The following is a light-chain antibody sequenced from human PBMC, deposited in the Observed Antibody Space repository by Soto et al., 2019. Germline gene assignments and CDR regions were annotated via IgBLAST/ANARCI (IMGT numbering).Light chain of an antibody. CDR3: QQFYSTPLT. CDR2: WAS. CDR1: QXILFNSNNKNY. Sequence: EIVMTHSPDSLAVSLVQGATIHXXSNQXILFNSNNKNYVDWDQQKPGQSPKXXSDWASTRQSGGPDRFSGWGAGTDFTLTSSSLQAEVVAVYSCQQFYSTPLTFGQGTKVEI. J-gene: IGKJ1*01. V-gene: IGKV4-1*01.